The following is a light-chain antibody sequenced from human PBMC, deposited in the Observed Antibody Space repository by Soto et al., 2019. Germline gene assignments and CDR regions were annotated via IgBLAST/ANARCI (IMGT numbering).Light chain of an antibody. CDR1: QSVSSDY. Sequence: EIVLTQAPGTLSLSPGERATLSCRASQSVSSDYLAWYQQKPGQTPKVLIYRASSMATGIPDRFSGSGSGPDFTLTISRLEPEDFGVYYCPQYGSSPLTFGGGTKVEIK. V-gene: IGKV3-20*01. J-gene: IGKJ4*01. CDR3: PQYGSSPLT. CDR2: RAS.